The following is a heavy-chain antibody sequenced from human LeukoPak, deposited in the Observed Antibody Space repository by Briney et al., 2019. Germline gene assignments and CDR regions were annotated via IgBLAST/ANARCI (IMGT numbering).Heavy chain of an antibody. J-gene: IGHJ4*02. D-gene: IGHD1-26*01. V-gene: IGHV3-73*01. CDR1: GFTFGGSA. CDR3: IRHEDSEPG. Sequence: GGSLRLSCAASGFTFGGSAMHWVRQASGKGLGWVGRIRSKANSYATAYAASVEGRFTISRDDSKNTAYLQMNSLKPEDTAVYYCIRHEDSEPGWGQGTLVTVSS. CDR2: IRSKANSYAT.